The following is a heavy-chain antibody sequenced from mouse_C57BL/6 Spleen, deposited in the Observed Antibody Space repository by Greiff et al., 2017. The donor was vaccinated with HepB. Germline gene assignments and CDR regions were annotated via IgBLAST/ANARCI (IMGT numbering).Heavy chain of an antibody. D-gene: IGHD1-1*01. CDR3: AKTYYGSSLYAMDY. Sequence: EVMLVESGGGLVKPGGSLKLSCAASGFTFSDYGMHWVRQAPEKGLEWVAYISSGSSTIYYADTVKGRFTISRDNAKNTLFLQMTSLRSEDTAMYYCAKTYYGSSLYAMDYWGQGTSVTVSS. CDR1: GFTFSDYG. V-gene: IGHV5-17*01. CDR2: ISSGSSTI. J-gene: IGHJ4*01.